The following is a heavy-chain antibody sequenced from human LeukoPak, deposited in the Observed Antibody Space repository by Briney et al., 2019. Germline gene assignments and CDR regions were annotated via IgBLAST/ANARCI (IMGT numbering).Heavy chain of an antibody. Sequence: SETLSLTCTVSGGSVTIGACYWIWIRQLPGKGLEWIGYIYYTGRTEYNPSLESRVTISLDTSKNQSSLRLSSVTAADTAVYYCARSSGGQPDPWGQGTLVTVSS. J-gene: IGHJ5*02. V-gene: IGHV4-31*03. CDR2: IYYTGRT. CDR3: ARSSGGQPDP. D-gene: IGHD2-15*01. CDR1: GGSVTIGACY.